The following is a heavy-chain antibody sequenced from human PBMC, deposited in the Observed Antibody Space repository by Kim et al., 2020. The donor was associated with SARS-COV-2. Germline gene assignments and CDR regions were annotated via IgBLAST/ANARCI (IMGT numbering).Heavy chain of an antibody. D-gene: IGHD3-22*01. CDR2: IYYSGST. Sequence: SETLSLTCTVSGGSISSSSYYWGWIRQPPGKGLEWIGSIYYSGSTYYNPSLKSRVTISVDTSKNQFSLKLSSVTAADTAVYYCARRGSLYGATYYYDSSGYYYFDYWGQGTLVTVSS. J-gene: IGHJ4*02. CDR1: GGSISSSSYY. CDR3: ARRGSLYGATYYYDSSGYYYFDY. V-gene: IGHV4-39*01.